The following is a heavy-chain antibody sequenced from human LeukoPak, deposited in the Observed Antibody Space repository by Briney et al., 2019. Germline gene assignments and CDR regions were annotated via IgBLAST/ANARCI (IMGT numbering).Heavy chain of an antibody. Sequence: GGSLRLSCAASGFTFSSYSMNWVRQAPGKGLEWVSSISSSSSYIYYADSVKGRFTISRDNAKNSLYLQMNSLRAEDTAVYYCARGQLAHSNWFDPWGQGTLVTVSS. CDR3: ARGQLAHSNWFDP. D-gene: IGHD6-13*01. CDR2: ISSSSSYI. CDR1: GFTFSSYS. J-gene: IGHJ5*02. V-gene: IGHV3-21*01.